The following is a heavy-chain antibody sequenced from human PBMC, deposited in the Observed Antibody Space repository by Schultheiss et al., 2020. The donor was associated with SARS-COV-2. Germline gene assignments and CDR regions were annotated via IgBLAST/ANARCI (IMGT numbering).Heavy chain of an antibody. J-gene: IGHJ4*02. CDR2: IWYDGSNK. D-gene: IGHD2-15*01. V-gene: IGHV3-30*19. Sequence: GGSLRLSCAASGFTFSSYGMHWVRQAPGKGLEWVAVIWYDGSNKYYADSVKGRFTISRDNSKNTLYLQMNSLRAEDTAVYYCAREGVECSGGSCYQDFDYWGQGTLVTVSS. CDR1: GFTFSSYG. CDR3: AREGVECSGGSCYQDFDY.